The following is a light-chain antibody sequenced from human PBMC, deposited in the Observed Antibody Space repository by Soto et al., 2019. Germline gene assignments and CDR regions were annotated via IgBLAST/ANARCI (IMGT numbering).Light chain of an antibody. CDR3: QQSFDFPWT. J-gene: IGKJ1*01. CDR2: DAS. Sequence: ERMMTQSPAALSLSPGETATLSCRASQTISKNLAWYQQKPGQAPRLLIYDASTRATDIPDRFSGSGSGTEFTLTISNLQPEDLATYFCQQSFDFPWTFGQGTKVDIK. V-gene: IGKV3-15*01. CDR1: QTISKN.